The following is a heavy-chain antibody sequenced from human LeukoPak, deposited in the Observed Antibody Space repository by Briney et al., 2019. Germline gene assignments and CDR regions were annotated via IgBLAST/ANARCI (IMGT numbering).Heavy chain of an antibody. CDR1: GFTFSSHS. CDR3: ARVQWELLRGPHDY. J-gene: IGHJ4*02. Sequence: GGSLRLSCAASGFTFSSHSMNWVRQAPGKGLEWVSSISSSSSYIYYADSVKGRFTISRDNAKNSLYLQMNSLRAEDTAVYYCARVQWELLRGPHDYWGQGTLVTVSS. CDR2: ISSSSSYI. V-gene: IGHV3-21*01. D-gene: IGHD1-26*01.